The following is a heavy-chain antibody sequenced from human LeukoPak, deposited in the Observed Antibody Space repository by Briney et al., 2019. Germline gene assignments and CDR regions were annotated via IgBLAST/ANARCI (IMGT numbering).Heavy chain of an antibody. V-gene: IGHV4-38-2*01. J-gene: IGHJ4*02. Sequence: SETLSLTCAVSGYSISSGYYWGWLRQPPGKGLEWIGNIYHSGDTYYNPSLKSRVTISADTSKNQFSPKLSAVTAAATAVYYCAKVGAYGDYARHDYWGQGTLVTVSS. CDR3: AKVGAYGDYARHDY. CDR1: GYSISSGYY. D-gene: IGHD4-17*01. CDR2: IYHSGDT.